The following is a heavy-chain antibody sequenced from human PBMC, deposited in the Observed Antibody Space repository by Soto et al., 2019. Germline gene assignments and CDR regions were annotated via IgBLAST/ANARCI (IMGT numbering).Heavy chain of an antibody. CDR3: AKDMAPLWYDSSGYYDY. CDR2: ISWNSGST. CDR1: GFTFDDYA. J-gene: IGHJ4*02. D-gene: IGHD3-22*01. V-gene: IGHV3-9*01. Sequence: EVQLVESGGGLVQPGRSLRLSCAASGFTFDDYAMHWVRQAPGKGLEWGSGISWNSGSTGYADSVKGRFTISRDNAKNSLYRQRNGLRAEDTALYYGAKDMAPLWYDSSGYYDYWGQGTLVTVAS.